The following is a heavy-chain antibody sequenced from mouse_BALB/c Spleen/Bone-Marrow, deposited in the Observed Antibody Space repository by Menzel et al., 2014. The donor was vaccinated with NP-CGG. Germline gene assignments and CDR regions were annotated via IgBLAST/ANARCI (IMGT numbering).Heavy chain of an antibody. CDR1: GFNIKDTY. CDR3: ARGYDEGFAY. D-gene: IGHD2-14*01. J-gene: IGHJ3*01. V-gene: IGHV14-3*02. CDR2: IDPANGNA. Sequence: VHLQQPGAELVKPGASVKLSCTASGFNIKDTYMHWVKQRPEQGLEWIGRIDPANGNAKYDPKFQGKATITADTSSNTAYLQLSSLTSEYTAVYYCARGYDEGFAYWGQGTLVTVSA.